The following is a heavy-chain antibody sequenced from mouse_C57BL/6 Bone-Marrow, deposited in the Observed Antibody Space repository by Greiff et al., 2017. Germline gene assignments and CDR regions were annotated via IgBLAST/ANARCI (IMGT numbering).Heavy chain of an antibody. J-gene: IGHJ2*01. V-gene: IGHV1-82*01. CDR3: ARSRNEYYFDY. CDR1: GYAFSSSW. CDR2: IYPGDGDT. Sequence: QVQLQQSGPELVKPGASVKISCKASGYAFSSSWMNWVKQRPGKGLEWIGRIYPGDGDTNYNGKFKGKATLTADKSSSTAYMQLSSLTSADSAVYFCARSRNEYYFDYWGQGTTLTVSS.